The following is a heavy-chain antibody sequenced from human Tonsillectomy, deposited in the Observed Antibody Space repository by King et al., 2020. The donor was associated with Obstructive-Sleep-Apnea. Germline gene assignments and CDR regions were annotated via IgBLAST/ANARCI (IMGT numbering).Heavy chain of an antibody. CDR2: IIPILGIA. CDR1: GGTFSSYA. D-gene: IGHD3-22*01. CDR3: ARVSGLSGTAEVYYFDY. J-gene: IGHJ4*02. Sequence: QLVQSGAEVKMPGSSVKVSCKASGGTFSSYAISWVRQAPGQGLEWMGRIIPILGIANYAQKFQGRVTITADKSTSTAYMELSSLRSEDTAVYYCARVSGLSGTAEVYYFDYCGEGTLVTVSS. V-gene: IGHV1-69*04.